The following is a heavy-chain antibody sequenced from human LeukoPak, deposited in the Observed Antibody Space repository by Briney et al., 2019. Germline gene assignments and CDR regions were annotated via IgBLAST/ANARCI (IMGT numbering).Heavy chain of an antibody. J-gene: IGHJ4*02. CDR2: ISGSGDGA. D-gene: IGHD2-21*01. Sequence: GGSLRLSCAASGLTFSTYAMSWVRQAPGKGLQWVSLISGSGDGAHYADSVKGRFTISRDNSKNTVYLQMTNLRAEDTAVYYCAKGYIQLWWFDYWGQGTLVTVSS. CDR3: AKGYIQLWWFDY. CDR1: GLTFSTYA. V-gene: IGHV3-23*01.